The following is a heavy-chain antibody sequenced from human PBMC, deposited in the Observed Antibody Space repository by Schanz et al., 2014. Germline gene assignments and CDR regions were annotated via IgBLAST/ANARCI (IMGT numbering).Heavy chain of an antibody. CDR3: ASLIGTTSAHFYGMDV. CDR2: IKISGDV. J-gene: IGHJ6*02. Sequence: EVQLVESGGGLVQSGGSLRLSCAASGFSFSDYSMNWVRQAPGKGLEWISYIKISGDVFYTDSVKGRFFISRDSSKNTLFLQMNSLRADDTAVYFCASLIGTTSAHFYGMDVWGQGTTVTVSS. D-gene: IGHD1-7*01. CDR1: GFSFSDYS. V-gene: IGHV3-48*01.